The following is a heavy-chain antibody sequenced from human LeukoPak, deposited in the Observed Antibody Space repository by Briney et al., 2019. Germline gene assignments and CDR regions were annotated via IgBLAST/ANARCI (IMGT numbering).Heavy chain of an antibody. CDR2: ISPGGGTT. J-gene: IGHJ4*02. V-gene: IGHV3-23*01. D-gene: IGHD5-12*01. Sequence: PGGSLRLSCVVSGFSFGSEAMSWVRQAPGRGLEWVSSISPGGGTTYYADSVKGRFTISRDNSENTLFLQMNSLRAEDTAVYYCAKDRPTWPIDYWGQGTLVTVSS. CDR3: AKDRPTWPIDY. CDR1: GFSFGSEA.